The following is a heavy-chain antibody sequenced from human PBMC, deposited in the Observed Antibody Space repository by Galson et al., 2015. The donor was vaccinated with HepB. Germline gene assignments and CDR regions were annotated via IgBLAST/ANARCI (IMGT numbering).Heavy chain of an antibody. CDR2: INPNRGGT. J-gene: IGHJ4*02. CDR3: ARDAPYYDILTGPPGY. Sequence: SVKVSCKASGYTFTNHYIHWVRQAPGQGLEWMGRINPNRGGTSFAQKFQGRVTMTRDTSVNTAYMELNRLRSDDTAVYYCARDAPYYDILTGPPGYWGQGTLVTVSS. D-gene: IGHD3-9*01. CDR1: GYTFTNHY. V-gene: IGHV1-2*06.